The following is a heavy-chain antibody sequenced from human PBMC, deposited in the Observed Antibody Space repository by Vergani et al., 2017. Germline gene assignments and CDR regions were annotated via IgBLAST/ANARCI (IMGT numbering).Heavy chain of an antibody. Sequence: EVQLLESGGGLVQPGGSLRLSCAASGFTFSSYAMSWVRQGPGKGLEWVSAISGIGGSTYYADSVKGRFTISRDNSKNTLYLQMNSLRAEDTAVYYCAKTVDTAMVFDYWGEGTLVTVSS. V-gene: IGHV3-23*01. D-gene: IGHD5-18*01. CDR1: GFTFSSYA. J-gene: IGHJ4*02. CDR3: AKTVDTAMVFDY. CDR2: ISGIGGST.